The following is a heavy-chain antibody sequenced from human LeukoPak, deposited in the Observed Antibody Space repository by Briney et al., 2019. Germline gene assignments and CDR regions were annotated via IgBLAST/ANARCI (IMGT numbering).Heavy chain of an antibody. CDR2: IYYSGST. D-gene: IGHD6-13*01. CDR3: ARGSSGWSYYFDY. V-gene: IGHV4-59*01. Sequence: SETLSLTCTVSGGSISSYYWSWIRQPPGKGLEWIGYIYYSGSTNYNPSLKSRVTISVDTSKNQFSLKLSSVTAADAAVYYCARGSSGWSYYFDYWGQGTLVTVSS. J-gene: IGHJ4*02. CDR1: GGSISSYY.